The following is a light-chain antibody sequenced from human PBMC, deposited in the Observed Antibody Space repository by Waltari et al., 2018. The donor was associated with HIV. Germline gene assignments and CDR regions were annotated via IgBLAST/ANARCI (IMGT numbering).Light chain of an antibody. J-gene: IGLJ2*01. CDR1: SSYVGGYNY. CDR2: EVS. CDR3: SSYTTSTTPVV. Sequence: QSHLTQPASVSGSPGQSITLSCTGTSSYVGGYNYVSWYQNHPGNAPKLLISEVSNRPSGISNRFSGSKSGNTASLTISGLQTEDEANYYCSSYTTSTTPVVFGGGTKLTVL. V-gene: IGLV2-14*01.